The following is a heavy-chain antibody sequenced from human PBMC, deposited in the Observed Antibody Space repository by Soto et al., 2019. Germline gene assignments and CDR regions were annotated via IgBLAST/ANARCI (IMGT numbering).Heavy chain of an antibody. CDR1: GFTFSSYG. CDR2: IWYDGSNK. D-gene: IGHD6-25*01. Sequence: QVQLVESGGGVVQPGRSLRLSCAASGFTFSSYGMHWVRQAPGKGLEWVAVIWYDGSNKYYADSVKSRFTISRDNSKNTLYLQMNSLRAEDTAVYYCARGTEAAFDYWGQGTLVTVSS. V-gene: IGHV3-33*01. CDR3: ARGTEAAFDY. J-gene: IGHJ4*02.